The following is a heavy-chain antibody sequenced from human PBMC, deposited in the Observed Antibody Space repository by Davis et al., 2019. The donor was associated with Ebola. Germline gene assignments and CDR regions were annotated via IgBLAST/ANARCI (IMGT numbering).Heavy chain of an antibody. CDR3: ARETGRDAFDV. Sequence: GGSLRLSCVASGFTFSSVGMNWVRQAPGKGLEWVSFITDNGHVYYADSLKGRFAISRDNAKNSLYLQMSSLRAEDTAIYYCARETGRDAFDVWGQGTMVTVSS. V-gene: IGHV3-21*01. CDR2: ITDNGHV. D-gene: IGHD1-26*01. J-gene: IGHJ3*01. CDR1: GFTFSSVG.